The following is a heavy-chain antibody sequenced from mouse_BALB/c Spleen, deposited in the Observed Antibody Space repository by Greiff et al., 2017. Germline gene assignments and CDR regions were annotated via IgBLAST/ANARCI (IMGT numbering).Heavy chain of an antibody. V-gene: IGHV1-14*01. Sequence: EVKVVESGPELVKPGASVKMSCKASGYTFTSYVMHWVKQKPGQGLEWIGYINPYNDGTKYNEKFKGKATLTSDKSSSTAYMELSSLTSEDSAVYYCARKYYGTGAWFAYWGQGTLVTVSA. CDR2: INPYNDGT. J-gene: IGHJ3*01. CDR3: ARKYYGTGAWFAY. CDR1: GYTFTSYV. D-gene: IGHD1-1*01.